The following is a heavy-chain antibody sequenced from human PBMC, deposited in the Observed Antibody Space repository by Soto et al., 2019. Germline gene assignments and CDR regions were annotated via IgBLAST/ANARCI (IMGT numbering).Heavy chain of an antibody. Sequence: QVQLVESGGGVVQPGRSLRLSCAASGFTFSSYAMHWVRQAPGKGLEWVAVISYDGSNKYYADSVKGRFTISRDNSKNTRDLQMNSLRAEDTAVYYCARDKGVYYGSGSYQPYYDGMDVWGQGTTVTVSS. D-gene: IGHD3-10*01. CDR3: ARDKGVYYGSGSYQPYYDGMDV. CDR2: ISYDGSNK. CDR1: GFTFSSYA. V-gene: IGHV3-30-3*01. J-gene: IGHJ6*02.